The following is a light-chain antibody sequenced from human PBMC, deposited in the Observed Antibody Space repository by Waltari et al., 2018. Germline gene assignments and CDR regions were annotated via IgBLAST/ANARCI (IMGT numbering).Light chain of an antibody. Sequence: QSALTQPRSVSGSPGQSVTISCTGTSSDVGAYNYVSWYQQHPGKAPKLMIYDVTQRPAGVPDRFSGSKSGNTASLTISGRQTEDEADYYCCSYAGTYVFGTGTKVTVL. CDR2: DVT. CDR1: SSDVGAYNY. V-gene: IGLV2-11*01. J-gene: IGLJ1*01. CDR3: CSYAGTYV.